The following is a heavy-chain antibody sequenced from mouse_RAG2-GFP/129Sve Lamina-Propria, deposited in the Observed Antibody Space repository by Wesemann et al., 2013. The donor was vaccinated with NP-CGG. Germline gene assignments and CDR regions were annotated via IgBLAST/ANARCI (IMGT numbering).Heavy chain of an antibody. J-gene: IGHJ4*01. D-gene: IGHD4-1*01. Sequence: VQLQQPGAELVRPGTSVKLSCKASGYTFTSYWMHWVKQRPGQGLEWIGVIDPSDSYTNYNQKFKGKATLTVDTSSSTAYMQLSSLTSEDSAVYYCARGDWDGDAMDYWGQGTSVTVSS. CDR3: ARGDWDGDAMDY. CDR2: IDPSDSYT. CDR1: GYTFTSYW. V-gene: IGHV1-59*01.